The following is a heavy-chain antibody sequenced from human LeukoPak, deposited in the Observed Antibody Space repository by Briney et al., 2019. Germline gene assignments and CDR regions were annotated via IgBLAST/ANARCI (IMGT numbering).Heavy chain of an antibody. CDR2: IYTSGST. J-gene: IGHJ2*01. V-gene: IGHV4-4*07. CDR3: ARGRAAILYWYFDL. D-gene: IGHD2-2*01. CDR1: GGFISSYY. Sequence: SETLSLTCTVSGGFISSYYWSWIRQPAGKGLEWIGRIYTSGSTNYNPSLKSRVTMSVDTSKNQFSLKLSSVTAADTAVYYCARGRAAILYWYFDLWAVAPWSLSPQ.